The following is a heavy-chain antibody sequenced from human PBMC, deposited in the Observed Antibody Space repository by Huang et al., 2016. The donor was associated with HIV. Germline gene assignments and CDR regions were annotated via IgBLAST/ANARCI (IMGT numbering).Heavy chain of an antibody. D-gene: IGHD1-26*01. CDR1: GGTFSSYV. CDR3: ATGPRGSGSFN. Sequence: QVQLVQSGAEVKKTGCSVKVSCKASGGTFSSYVISWVRQAPGQGLECMGGITPIFDKTNYAQKFQGRVTIIADESTRTAYMEMSSLRPEDTATYYCATGPRGSGSFNWGQGTLVIVSS. V-gene: IGHV1-69*01. J-gene: IGHJ4*02. CDR2: ITPIFDKT.